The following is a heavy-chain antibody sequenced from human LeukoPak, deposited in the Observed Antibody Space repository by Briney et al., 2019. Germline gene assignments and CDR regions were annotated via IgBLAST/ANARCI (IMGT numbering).Heavy chain of an antibody. J-gene: IGHJ4*02. CDR2: IYTSGST. CDR3: ARSYYYGSENFDY. CDR1: GGSISSSSYY. D-gene: IGHD3-10*01. Sequence: PSETLSLTCTVSGGSISSSSYYWGWIRQPAGKGLEWIGRIYTSGSTNYNPSLKSRVTISVDTSKNQFSLKLSSVTAADTAVYYCARSYYYGSENFDYWGQGTLVTVSS. V-gene: IGHV4-61*02.